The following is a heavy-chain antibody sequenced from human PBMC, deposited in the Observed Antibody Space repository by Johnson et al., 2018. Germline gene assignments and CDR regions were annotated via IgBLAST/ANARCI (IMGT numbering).Heavy chain of an antibody. J-gene: IGHJ6*03. V-gene: IGHV3-72*01. D-gene: IGHD2-2*01. CDR2: SGNKAKSYTT. CDR1: GFTFSDHY. CDR3: ARIPGVRMTPKYFYMDV. Sequence: VQLVQSGGGLVQPGGSLRLSCAASGFTFSDHYMDWVRQAPGEGLEWVGRSGNKAKSYTTEYAASVKGRFTISRDDSKNSVFLHMNSLKTEDTAVYYCARIPGVRMTPKYFYMDVWGKGTTVTVSS.